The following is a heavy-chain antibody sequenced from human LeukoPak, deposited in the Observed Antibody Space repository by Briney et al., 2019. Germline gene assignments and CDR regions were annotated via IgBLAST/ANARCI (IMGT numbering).Heavy chain of an antibody. CDR2: IKQGGSKK. J-gene: IGHJ4*02. CDR3: TRVGYIDEGIDY. V-gene: IGHV3-7*04. D-gene: IGHD5-24*01. Sequence: GSLRLSCVASGFPFSSYWMTWVRQAPGKGLEWVANIKQGGSKKSYVDSVKGRFTISRDNAKNSLYLQMNSLRAEDTAIYYCTRVGYIDEGIDYWGQGTLVTVPS. CDR1: GFPFSSYW.